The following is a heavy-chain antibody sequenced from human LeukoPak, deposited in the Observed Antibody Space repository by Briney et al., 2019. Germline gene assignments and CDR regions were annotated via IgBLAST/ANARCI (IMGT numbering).Heavy chain of an antibody. CDR3: ARGRDYVWGSYRYYYYIDY. Sequence: SETLSLTCAVYGGSFSGYYWSWIRQPPGKALEWIGEINHSGSTNYNPSLKSRVTISVDTSKNQFSLKLSSVTAADTAVYYCARGRDYVWGSYRYYYYIDYWGQGTLVTVSS. CDR1: GGSFSGYY. J-gene: IGHJ4*02. V-gene: IGHV4-34*01. CDR2: INHSGST. D-gene: IGHD3-16*02.